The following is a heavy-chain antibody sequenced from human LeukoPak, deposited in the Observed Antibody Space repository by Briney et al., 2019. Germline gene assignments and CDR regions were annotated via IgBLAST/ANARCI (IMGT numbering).Heavy chain of an antibody. CDR2: VYNSEYT. CDR1: GCSISGYY. CDR3: ARNWGSGGSYIFDY. V-gene: IGHV4-59*08. Sequence: SETLSLTCTVSGCSISGYYWSWIRQPPGKGLEWIGYVYNSEYTSYHPSLKSRVSISFDTYKNQFSLSLSSVTAADTAVYYCARNWGSGGSYIFDYWGQGPLVSVSS. D-gene: IGHD6-19*01. J-gene: IGHJ4*02.